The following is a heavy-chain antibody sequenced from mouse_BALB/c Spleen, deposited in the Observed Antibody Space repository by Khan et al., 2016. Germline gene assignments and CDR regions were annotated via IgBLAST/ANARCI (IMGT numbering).Heavy chain of an antibody. J-gene: IGHJ3*01. CDR2: IRLQSNNYAT. V-gene: IGHV6-6*02. CDR3: TRPFAY. Sequence: EVKLEVSGGGLVQPGGSMKLSCVASGFTFSNYWMNWVRQFPEKGLEWIAEIRLQSNNYATHYAESVKGRFTISRDDSKSSVYLQMNNLRPEDTGIYYCTRPFAYWGHRTLVTVSA. CDR1: GFTFSNYW.